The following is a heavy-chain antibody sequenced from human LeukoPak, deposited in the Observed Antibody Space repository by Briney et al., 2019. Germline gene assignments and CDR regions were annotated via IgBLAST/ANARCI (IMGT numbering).Heavy chain of an antibody. V-gene: IGHV4-34*01. Sequence: PSETLSLTCAVYGGSFSGYYWRWLRQPPGKGLEGGGEINHSGSTNYNPSLKSRVTISVDTSKNQFSLKLSSVTAADTAMYYCARGGGSSWYNYYGMDVWGKGTTVTVSS. D-gene: IGHD6-13*01. CDR1: GGSFSGYY. CDR2: INHSGST. CDR3: ARGGGSSWYNYYGMDV. J-gene: IGHJ6*04.